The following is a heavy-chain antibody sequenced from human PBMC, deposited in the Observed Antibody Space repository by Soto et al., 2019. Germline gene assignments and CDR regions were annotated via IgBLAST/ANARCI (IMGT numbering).Heavy chain of an antibody. CDR1: GGSISSGGYY. CDR2: IYYSGST. CDR3: ARDQRQSSGYSFDY. V-gene: IGHV4-31*03. D-gene: IGHD3-22*01. J-gene: IGHJ4*02. Sequence: SETLSLTCTVSGGSISSGGYYWSWIRQHPGKGLEWIGYIYYSGSTYYNPSLKSRVTISVDTSKNQFSLKLSSVTAADTAVYYCARDQRQSSGYSFDYWGQGTLVTVSS.